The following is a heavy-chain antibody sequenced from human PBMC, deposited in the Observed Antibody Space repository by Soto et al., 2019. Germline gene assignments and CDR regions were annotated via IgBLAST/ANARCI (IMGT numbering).Heavy chain of an antibody. D-gene: IGHD6-13*01. V-gene: IGHV1-8*01. CDR3: ARSPKRKSSSLGSSYYFDY. J-gene: IGHJ4*02. CDR1: GYTFTSYD. Sequence: QVPLVQSGAEVKKPGASVKVSCKASGYTFTSYDINWVRQATGQGLEWMGWMNPNSGNTGYAQKFQGRVTMTRNTSISTAYMELSSLRSEDTAVYYCARSPKRKSSSLGSSYYFDYWGQGTLVTVSS. CDR2: MNPNSGNT.